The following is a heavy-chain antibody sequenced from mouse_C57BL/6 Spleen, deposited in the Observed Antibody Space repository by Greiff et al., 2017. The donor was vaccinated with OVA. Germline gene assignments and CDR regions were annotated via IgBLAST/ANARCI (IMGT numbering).Heavy chain of an antibody. Sequence: QVQLQQPGAELVKPGASVKVSCKASGYTFTSYWMHWVKQRPGQGLEWIGRIHPSDSDTNYNQKFKGKATLPVDQSSSTAYMQLSSLTSEDSAVYYCAISDYDGGPYYAMDYWGQRTSVTVAS. CDR2: IHPSDSDT. D-gene: IGHD2-4*01. V-gene: IGHV1-74*01. CDR3: AISDYDGGPYYAMDY. J-gene: IGHJ4*01. CDR1: GYTFTSYW.